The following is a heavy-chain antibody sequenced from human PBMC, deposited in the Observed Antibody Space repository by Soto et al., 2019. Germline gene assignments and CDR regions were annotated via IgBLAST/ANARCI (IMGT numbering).Heavy chain of an antibody. CDR2: IRSKAYGGTT. Sequence: GGSLRLSCTASGFTFGDYAMSWVRQAPGKGLEWVGFIRSKAYGGTTEYAASVKGRFTISRDDSKSIAYLQMNSLKTEDTAVYYCTRTKKGYSGFGTSYYYGMDVWGQGTTVTVSS. J-gene: IGHJ6*02. CDR1: GFTFGDYA. CDR3: TRTKKGYSGFGTSYYYGMDV. D-gene: IGHD5-12*01. V-gene: IGHV3-49*04.